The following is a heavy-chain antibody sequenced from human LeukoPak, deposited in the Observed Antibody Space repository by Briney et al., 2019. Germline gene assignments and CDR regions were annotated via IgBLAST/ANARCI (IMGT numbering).Heavy chain of an antibody. CDR2: IYYSGST. V-gene: IGHV4-39*07. D-gene: IGHD2-21*02. CDR1: GASVSGSAYY. J-gene: IGHJ4*02. CDR3: ARAYCVGDCTVLHIYFDN. Sequence: SETLSLTCTVSGASVSGSAYYWGWIRQPPGKGLEWIGNIYYSGSTYYNESLKSRVTISVDTSKNQFSLKLRSVMAADTAVYYCARAYCVGDCTVLHIYFDNWGQGTLVTVSS.